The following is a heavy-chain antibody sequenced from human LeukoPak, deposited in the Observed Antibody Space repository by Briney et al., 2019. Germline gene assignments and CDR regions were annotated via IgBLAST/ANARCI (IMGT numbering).Heavy chain of an antibody. J-gene: IGHJ2*01. D-gene: IGHD2-2*01. CDR1: GYTFTGYY. Sequence: ASVKVSCKASGYTFTGYYMHWVRQAPGQGLEWMGWINPNSGGTNYAQKFQGRVTMTRDTSKNQFSLKLSSVTAADTAVYYCARDRCSSRSCYLTITQKGYFDLWGRGTVVTVSS. V-gene: IGHV1-2*02. CDR2: INPNSGGT. CDR3: ARDRCSSRSCYLTITQKGYFDL.